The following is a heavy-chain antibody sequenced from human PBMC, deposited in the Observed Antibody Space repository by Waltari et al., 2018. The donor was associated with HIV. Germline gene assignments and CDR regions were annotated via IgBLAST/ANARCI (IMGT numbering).Heavy chain of an antibody. CDR3: ARTPYCVGGDCYARGIYFEF. V-gene: IGHV1-8*01. J-gene: IGHJ4*02. CDR1: RYTFTSHD. CDR2: MNPDSGNT. Sequence: QEQLVQSGAEVKKPGASVKVSCKASRYTFTSHDIHWVRQAPGQVLEWVGWMNPDSGNTGDSQNFQVSGNMTRTTSINTAYLEVYSLTSDDTAVYYCARTPYCVGGDCYARGIYFEFCGQGTLVTVSS. D-gene: IGHD2-21*02.